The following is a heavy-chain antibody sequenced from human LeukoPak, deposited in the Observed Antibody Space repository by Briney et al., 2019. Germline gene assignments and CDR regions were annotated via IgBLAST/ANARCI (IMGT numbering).Heavy chain of an antibody. CDR3: ARGRVSSWYYFDY. D-gene: IGHD6-13*01. CDR2: IYTSGNT. V-gene: IGHV4-4*07. J-gene: IGHJ4*02. CDR1: GGSISSYY. Sequence: ETLSLTRTVSGGSISSYYWSWIRKPAGKGLEWIGRIYTSGNTNYNPSLKGRVTMSVDTSKNQFSLDLSSVTAADTAVYYCARGRVSSWYYFDYWGQGTLVTVSS.